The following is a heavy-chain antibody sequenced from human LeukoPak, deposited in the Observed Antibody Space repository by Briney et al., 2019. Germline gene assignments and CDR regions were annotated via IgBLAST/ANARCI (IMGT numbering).Heavy chain of an antibody. V-gene: IGHV4-31*03. D-gene: IGHD6-13*01. CDR3: ARVAREQQLVTFDY. J-gene: IGHJ4*02. CDR2: IYYSGST. CDR1: GGSISSGGYY. Sequence: TSQTLSLTCTVSGGSISSGGYYWSWIRQHPGKGLEWIGYIYYSGSTYYNPSLKSRVTTSVDTSKNQFSLKLSSVTAADTAVYYCARVAREQQLVTFDYWGQGTLVTVSS.